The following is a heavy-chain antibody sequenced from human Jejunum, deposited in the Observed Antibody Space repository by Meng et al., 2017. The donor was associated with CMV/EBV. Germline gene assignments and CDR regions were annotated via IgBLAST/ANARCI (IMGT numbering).Heavy chain of an antibody. V-gene: IGHV4-4*02. D-gene: IGHD2-2*02. CDR2: ISPTEST. CDR3: ARGRCTRTSCYTGALDY. Sequence: SSSHWWSWVRQSPERGLEWIAEISPTESTNHNPSLRSRVTISIDRSKNQVSLRLNSVTAADTAVYYCARGRCTRTSCYTGALDYWGQGILVTVSS. CDR1: SSSHW. J-gene: IGHJ4*02.